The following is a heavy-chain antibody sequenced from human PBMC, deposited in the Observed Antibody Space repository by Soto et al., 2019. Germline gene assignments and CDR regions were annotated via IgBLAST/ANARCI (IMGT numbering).Heavy chain of an antibody. Sequence: QVQLVQSGAEVKKPGSSVKVSCKASGGNFNNYAISWVRQAPAQGLQWMGGILPIIDTTHYAQKLQGRVTISADRGRTTVYMDCTGLTSDSSATYFCAREPRDLDDFMLWGQGTVVTVSS. D-gene: IGHD3-16*01. J-gene: IGHJ3*01. CDR2: ILPIIDTT. CDR3: AREPRDLDDFML. CDR1: GGNFNNYA. V-gene: IGHV1-69*06.